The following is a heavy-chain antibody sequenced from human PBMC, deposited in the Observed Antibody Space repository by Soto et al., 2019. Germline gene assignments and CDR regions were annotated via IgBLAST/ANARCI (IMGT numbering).Heavy chain of an antibody. V-gene: IGHV1-18*01. CDR1: GYTFTSYG. CDR3: ARPVYSYYYYGMDV. D-gene: IGHD1-20*01. CDR2: ISAYNGNT. J-gene: IGHJ6*02. Sequence: ASVKVSCKASGYTFTSYGISWVRQAPGQGLEWMGWISAYNGNTNYAQRLQGRVTMTTDTSTSTAYMELRSLRAEDTAVYYCARPVYSYYYYGMDVWGQGTTVTVSS.